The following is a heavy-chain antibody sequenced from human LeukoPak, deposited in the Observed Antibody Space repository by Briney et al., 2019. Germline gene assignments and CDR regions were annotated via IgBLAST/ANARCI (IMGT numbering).Heavy chain of an antibody. Sequence: SVKVSCKASGGTFSSYAISWVRQAPGQGLEWMGGIIPIFGTANYAQKFQGRVTITADESTSTAYMELSSLRSEDTAVYYCARGVGYCSGGSCYSVYYYYGMDVWGQGTTVTVSS. V-gene: IGHV1-69*13. CDR3: ARGVGYCSGGSCYSVYYYYGMDV. CDR2: IIPIFGTA. D-gene: IGHD2-15*01. CDR1: GGTFSSYA. J-gene: IGHJ6*02.